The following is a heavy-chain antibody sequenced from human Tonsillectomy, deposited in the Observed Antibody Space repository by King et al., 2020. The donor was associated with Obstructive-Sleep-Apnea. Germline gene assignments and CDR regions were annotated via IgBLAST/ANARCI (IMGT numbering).Heavy chain of an antibody. CDR2: ISSRSNYI. V-gene: IGHV3-21*01. J-gene: IGHJ4*02. Sequence: VQLVESGGGLVKPVGSLRLSCEASGFTFNIYIMNWVRQAPGKGLEWVSSISSRSNYIYYADSVKGRFTISSDNPKNSLFLQMNSLRVEDTAVYYCAREDCSWGTCYFDYWRQGTLVTVPS. CDR1: GFTFNIYI. D-gene: IGHD2-15*01. CDR3: AREDCSWGTCYFDY.